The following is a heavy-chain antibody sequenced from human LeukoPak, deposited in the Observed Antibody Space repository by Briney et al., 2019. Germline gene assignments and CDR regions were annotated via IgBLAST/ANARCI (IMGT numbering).Heavy chain of an antibody. CDR3: ARAPYYDSSGYPTSYFDL. CDR2: IYYSGST. Sequence: SETLSLTCTVSGGSISSYYLSRIRQPPGKGLEWIGYIYYSGSTNYNPSLKSRVTISVDTSKNQFSLKLSSVTAADTAVYYCARAPYYDSSGYPTSYFDLWGRGTLVTVSS. V-gene: IGHV4-59*01. J-gene: IGHJ2*01. CDR1: GGSISSYY. D-gene: IGHD3-22*01.